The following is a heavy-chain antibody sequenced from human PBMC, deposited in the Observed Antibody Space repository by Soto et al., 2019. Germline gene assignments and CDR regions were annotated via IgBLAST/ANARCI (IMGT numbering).Heavy chain of an antibody. CDR1: GYTFTGYY. D-gene: IGHD6-6*01. Sequence: QVQLVQSGAEVKKPGASVKDSCKASGYTFTGYYMHWVRQAPGQGLEWMGWINPNSGGTNYAQKFQGRVTMTRDTSISTAYMELSRLRSDDTAVYYCARDGIAARPYYYGMDVWGQGTTVTVSS. CDR2: INPNSGGT. CDR3: ARDGIAARPYYYGMDV. V-gene: IGHV1-2*02. J-gene: IGHJ6*02.